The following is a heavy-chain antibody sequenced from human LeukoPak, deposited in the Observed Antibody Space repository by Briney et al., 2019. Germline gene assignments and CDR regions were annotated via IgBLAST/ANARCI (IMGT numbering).Heavy chain of an antibody. V-gene: IGHV4-59*01. CDR3: ARDRPGYLGYYYYGMDV. CDR1: GGSISSYY. J-gene: IGHJ6*02. Sequence: ASETLSLTCTVPGGSISSYYWSWVRPPPGKGLEWIWYIYYSGSTNYNPSLKSRVTIPVDTSKNQFSLKLSSVTAADTAVYYCARDRPGYLGYYYYGMDVWGQGTTVTVSS. CDR2: IYYSGST. D-gene: IGHD5-18*01.